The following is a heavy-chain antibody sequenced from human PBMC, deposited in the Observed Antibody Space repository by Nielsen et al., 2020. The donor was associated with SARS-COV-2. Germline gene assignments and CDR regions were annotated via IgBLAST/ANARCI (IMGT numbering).Heavy chain of an antibody. Sequence: GGSLRLPCAASGFTFSSYAMSWVRQAPGKVLEWVSAISGSGGSTYYADSVKGRFTISRDNSKNTLYLQMNSLRAEDTAVYYCAKTLRRGDGYNFGYWGQGTLVTVSS. CDR1: GFTFSSYA. CDR2: ISGSGGST. CDR3: AKTLRRGDGYNFGY. J-gene: IGHJ4*02. V-gene: IGHV3-23*01. D-gene: IGHD5-24*01.